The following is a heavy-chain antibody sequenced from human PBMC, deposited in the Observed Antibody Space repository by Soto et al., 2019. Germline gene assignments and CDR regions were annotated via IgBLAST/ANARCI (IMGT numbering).Heavy chain of an antibody. D-gene: IGHD6-13*01. V-gene: IGHV1-18*01. Sequence: QVQLVQSGAEVKKPGASVKVSCKASGYTFTSYGISWVRQAPGQGLEWMGWISAYNGNTNYAQKLQGRVTMTTDTSTSTACMELRSLRSDDTAVYYCARGLAAGALFHYYYGMDVWGQGTTVTVSS. J-gene: IGHJ6*02. CDR1: GYTFTSYG. CDR3: ARGLAAGALFHYYYGMDV. CDR2: ISAYNGNT.